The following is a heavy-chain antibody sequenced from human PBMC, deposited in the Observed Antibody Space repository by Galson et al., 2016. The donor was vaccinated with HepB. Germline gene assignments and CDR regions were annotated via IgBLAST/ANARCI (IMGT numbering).Heavy chain of an antibody. Sequence: SVKVSCKASGFTFTSSAVQWVRQARGQRLEWIGWIVVGTVNTNYAQKFQERVTITRDMSTSTAYMELSSLRSEDTAIYYCAATIAATGPYYGMDVWGQGTTVTVSS. CDR2: IVVGTVNT. CDR1: GFTFTSSA. V-gene: IGHV1-58*01. CDR3: AATIAATGPYYGMDV. D-gene: IGHD6-13*01. J-gene: IGHJ6*02.